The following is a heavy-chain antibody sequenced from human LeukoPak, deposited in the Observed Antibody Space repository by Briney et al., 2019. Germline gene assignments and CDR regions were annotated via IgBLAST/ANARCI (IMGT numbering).Heavy chain of an antibody. CDR1: GGSISSSSYC. CDR3: ARARGRGYFDY. V-gene: IGHV4-61*05. J-gene: IGHJ4*02. CDR2: IYYSGST. D-gene: IGHD3-10*01. Sequence: TSETLSLTCTVSGGSISSSSYCWGWFRQPPGKGLEWIEYIYYSGSTNYNPSLKSRVTISVDTSKNQFSLKLSSVTAADTAVYYCARARGRGYFDYWGQGTLVTVSS.